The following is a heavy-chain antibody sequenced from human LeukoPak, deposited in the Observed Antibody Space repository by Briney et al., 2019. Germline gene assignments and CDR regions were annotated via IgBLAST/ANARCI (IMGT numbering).Heavy chain of an antibody. CDR2: MNPNSGNT. CDR1: GYTFTSYD. J-gene: IGHJ5*02. CDR3: ARVVSIAARPSLYWFDP. D-gene: IGHD6-6*01. Sequence: ASVKVSCMASGYTFTSYDINWVRQATGQGLEWMGWMNPNSGNTGYAQKFQGRVTMTRNTSISTAYMELSSLRSEDTAVYYCARVVSIAARPSLYWFDPWGQGTLVTVSS. V-gene: IGHV1-8*01.